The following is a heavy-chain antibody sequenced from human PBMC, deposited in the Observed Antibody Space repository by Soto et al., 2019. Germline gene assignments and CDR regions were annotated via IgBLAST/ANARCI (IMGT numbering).Heavy chain of an antibody. CDR3: AKDIGSEGGYALPYY. D-gene: IGHD5-12*01. Sequence: GGSLRLSCAASGFTFSSYGMHWVRQAPGKGLEWVAVISYDGSNKYYADSVKGRFTISRDNSKNTLYLQMNSLRAEDTAVYYCAKDIGSEGGYALPYYWGQGTLVTVSS. CDR1: GFTFSSYG. V-gene: IGHV3-30*18. CDR2: ISYDGSNK. J-gene: IGHJ4*02.